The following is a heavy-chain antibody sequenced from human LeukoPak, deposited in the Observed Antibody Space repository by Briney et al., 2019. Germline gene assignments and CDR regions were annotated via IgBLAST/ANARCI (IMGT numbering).Heavy chain of an antibody. Sequence: ASVKVSCKASGYTFTSYVISWVRQAPGQGFEWMGWISAYNGNTNYAQKLQGRVAMTTDTSTSTAYMEARSRRSDDTVVYYCARDPPSAGDYWGEGALVTVSS. J-gene: IGHJ4*02. D-gene: IGHD3-10*01. CDR1: GYTFTSYV. CDR3: ARDPPSAGDY. CDR2: ISAYNGNT. V-gene: IGHV1-18*01.